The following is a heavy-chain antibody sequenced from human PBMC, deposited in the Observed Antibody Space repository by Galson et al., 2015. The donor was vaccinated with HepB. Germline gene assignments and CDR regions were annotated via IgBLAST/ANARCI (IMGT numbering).Heavy chain of an antibody. J-gene: IGHJ4*02. CDR3: ARVEDTSGN. D-gene: IGHD3-22*01. V-gene: IGHV1-8*01. CDR1: GYTFTNYD. Sequence: SVKVSCKASGYTFTNYDINWVRQATGQGLEWMGWMNPTSGNTGSAQKFQGRVTMTRNTSISTAYMELSSLRSEDTAVYYCARVEDTSGNWGQGTLVTVSS. CDR2: MNPTSGNT.